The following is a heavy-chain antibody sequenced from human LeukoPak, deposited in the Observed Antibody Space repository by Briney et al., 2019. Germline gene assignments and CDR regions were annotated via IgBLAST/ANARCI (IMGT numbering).Heavy chain of an antibody. V-gene: IGHV3-23*01. D-gene: IGHD1-26*01. CDR1: GFTFSSYA. CDR2: TSGSGGST. CDR3: AKDQAFDSGTFDY. J-gene: IGHJ4*02. Sequence: SGGSLRLSCAASGFTFSSYAMSWVRQAPGKGLEWVSATSGSGGSTYYADSVKGRFTISRDNSKNTLYLQMNSLRAEDTAVYYCAKDQAFDSGTFDYWGQGTLVTVSS.